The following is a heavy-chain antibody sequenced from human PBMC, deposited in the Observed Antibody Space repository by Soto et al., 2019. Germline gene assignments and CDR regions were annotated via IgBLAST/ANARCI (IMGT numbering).Heavy chain of an antibody. CDR3: ARGPGGYYDSSGYPSHYFDY. V-gene: IGHV3-21*06. CDR2: ISSSSIYI. J-gene: IGHJ4*02. CDR1: GFTFSSYS. Sequence: GGSLRLSCAVSGFTFSSYSMNWVRHAPGKGLEWVSSISSSSIYIYYADSVKGRFTISRDNAKNSLYLQMNSLRAEDTAVYYCARGPGGYYDSSGYPSHYFDYWGQVTLVTVSS. D-gene: IGHD3-22*01.